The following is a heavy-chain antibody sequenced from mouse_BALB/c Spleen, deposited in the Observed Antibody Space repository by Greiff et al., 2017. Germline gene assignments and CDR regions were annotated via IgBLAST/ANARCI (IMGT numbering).Heavy chain of an antibody. CDR1: GYTFTSYW. Sequence: LQQPGSELVRPGASVKLSCKASGYTFTSYWMHWVKQRPGQGLEWIGNIYPGSGSTNYDEKFKSKATLTVDTSSSTAYMQLSSLTSEDSAVYYCTRLEELAYWGQGTLVTVSA. CDR3: TRLEELAY. V-gene: IGHV1S22*01. J-gene: IGHJ3*01. CDR2: IYPGSGST.